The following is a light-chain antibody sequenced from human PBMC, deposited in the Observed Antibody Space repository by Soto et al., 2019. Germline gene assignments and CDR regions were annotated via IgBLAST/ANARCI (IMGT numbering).Light chain of an antibody. J-gene: IGKJ4*01. V-gene: IGKV3D-20*02. CDR1: QSVSSSY. CDR2: GAS. Sequence: EIVLTQSPGTLSLSPGERATLSCRASQSVSSSYLAWYQQKPGQAPRLLIYGASSRATGIPDRFSGSGSGTDFTLTISSLEPEDFAVYFCQQRSGWPPTFGGGTKVEIK. CDR3: QQRSGWPPT.